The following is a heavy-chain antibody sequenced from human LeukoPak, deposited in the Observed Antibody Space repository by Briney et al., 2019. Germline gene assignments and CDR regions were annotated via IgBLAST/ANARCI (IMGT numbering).Heavy chain of an antibody. V-gene: IGHV2-26*01. D-gene: IGHD3-10*01. CDR2: IFSNDEK. Sequence: SGPVLVKPTETLTLTCTVFGFSLSNARMGVSWIRQPPGKALEWLAHIFSNDEKSYSTSLKSRLTISKDTSKSQVVLTMTNMDPVDTATYYCARIPRAHYGSGSYSYYYYGMDVWGQGTTVTVSS. CDR3: ARIPRAHYGSGSYSYYYYGMDV. CDR1: GFSLSNARMG. J-gene: IGHJ6*02.